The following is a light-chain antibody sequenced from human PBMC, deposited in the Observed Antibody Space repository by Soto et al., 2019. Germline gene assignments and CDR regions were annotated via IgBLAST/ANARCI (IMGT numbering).Light chain of an antibody. CDR1: RTGSAN. Sequence: VWKRLPASRSSPLGARATPSGRPDRTGSANLAWNDRKPGQLPRLLFLDASSRATGVLHRFSAGGSGTDFTLIISSLQPEDFSVYYCQQRVNWPPTFGGGTKVEI. CDR3: QQRVNWPPT. V-gene: IGKV3-11*01. CDR2: DAS. J-gene: IGKJ4*01.